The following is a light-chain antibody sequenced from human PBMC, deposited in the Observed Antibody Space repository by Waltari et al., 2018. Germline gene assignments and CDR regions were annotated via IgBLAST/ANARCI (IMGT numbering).Light chain of an antibody. Sequence: DIQMTQSPSTLSASVGDSVTITCRASQTIGNWLAWYQQKPGKAPKLLIYKASSLQSGVPSRFSGSGSGTEFTLTISSLQPDDFATYYCQQYNSYSFTFGPGTTVDIK. V-gene: IGKV1-5*03. J-gene: IGKJ3*01. CDR2: KAS. CDR3: QQYNSYSFT. CDR1: QTIGNW.